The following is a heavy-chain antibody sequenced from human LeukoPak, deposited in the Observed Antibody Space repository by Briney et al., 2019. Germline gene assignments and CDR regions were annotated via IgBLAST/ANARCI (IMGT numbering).Heavy chain of an antibody. CDR2: IYPGDADV. Sequence: GESLKISCKGSGYRFYGYWIGWVRQMPGKGPEWMGIIYPGDADVRYSPSFQGRGDISVNRSISTAYLLWSSLKGSDSAIYYCARHLPVSGDDYYFMDVWGEGTTVTVSS. J-gene: IGHJ6*03. CDR1: GYRFYGYW. D-gene: IGHD5-12*01. V-gene: IGHV5-51*01. CDR3: ARHLPVSGDDYYFMDV.